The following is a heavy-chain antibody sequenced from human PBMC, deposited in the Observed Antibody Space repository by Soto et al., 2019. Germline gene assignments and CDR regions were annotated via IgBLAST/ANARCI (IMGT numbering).Heavy chain of an antibody. D-gene: IGHD2-15*01. CDR1: GFTVSSNY. Sequence: EVQLVDSGGGLVRTGGSLRLSCAASGFTVSSNYISWVRQAPGKGLEWVSVIYADGTTYYADSVKDRFTISRDNSKNTVSLQMSSLRAEDTDVYYCAVDIEVTGMGHYYFDYWGQGALVTVSS. CDR3: AVDIEVTGMGHYYFDY. CDR2: IYADGTT. J-gene: IGHJ4*02. V-gene: IGHV3-66*01.